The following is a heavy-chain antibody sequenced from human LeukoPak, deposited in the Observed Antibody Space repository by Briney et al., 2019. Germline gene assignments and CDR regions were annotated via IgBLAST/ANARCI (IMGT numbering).Heavy chain of an antibody. CDR1: GFTFSSYS. J-gene: IGHJ4*02. CDR2: ISTSSIYI. CDR3: AREEGGKLGIDYYFDY. D-gene: IGHD7-27*01. Sequence: GGSLRLSCAASGFTFSSYSMNWVRQAPGKGLEWVSSISTSSIYIYYADSVKGRFTISRDNAKNSLYLQVNSLRAEDTAVYYWAREEGGKLGIDYYFDYWGQGTLVTVSS. V-gene: IGHV3-21*01.